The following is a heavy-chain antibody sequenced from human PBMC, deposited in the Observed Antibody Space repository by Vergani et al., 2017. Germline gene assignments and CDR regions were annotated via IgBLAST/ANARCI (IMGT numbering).Heavy chain of an antibody. CDR3: ARDLGIAVAGLSYYYYGMDV. CDR1: GYTFTSYG. V-gene: IGHV1-18*01. Sequence: QVQLVQSGAEVKKPGASVKVSCKASGYTFTSYGISWVRQAPGQGLEWMGWISAYNGNTNYAQKLQGRVTMTTDTSTSTAYMELRSLRSDDTAVYYCARDLGIAVAGLSYYYYGMDVWGQGTTVTVSS. J-gene: IGHJ6*02. CDR2: ISAYNGNT. D-gene: IGHD6-19*01.